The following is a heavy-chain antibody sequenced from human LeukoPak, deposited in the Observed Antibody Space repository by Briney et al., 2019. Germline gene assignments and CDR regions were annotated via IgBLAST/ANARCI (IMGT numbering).Heavy chain of an antibody. J-gene: IGHJ6*03. V-gene: IGHV1-69*01. CDR3: ASSYGDPTAYYYYYMDV. CDR1: GGTFSSYA. Sequence: ASVKVSCKASGGTFSSYAISWVRQAPGQGLEWMGGIIPIFGTANYARKFQGRVTITADESTSTAYMELSSLRSEDTAVYYCASSYGDPTAYYYYYMDVWGKGTTVTISS. D-gene: IGHD4-17*01. CDR2: IIPIFGTA.